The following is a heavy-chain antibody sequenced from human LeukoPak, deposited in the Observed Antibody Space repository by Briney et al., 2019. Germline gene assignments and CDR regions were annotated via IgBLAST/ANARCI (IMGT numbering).Heavy chain of an antibody. CDR2: IYRTGST. Sequence: PSETLSLTCTVSGASISSTNYYWRWIRQSAGEGLEWIGRIYRTGSTNYNPSLKSRVTISLDTSKNQFSLKLSAVTAADTAVYYCVRDLGVSLPFDYWGQGVLVTVSS. V-gene: IGHV4-61*02. CDR3: VRDLGVSLPFDY. D-gene: IGHD2/OR15-2a*01. J-gene: IGHJ4*02. CDR1: GASISSTNYY.